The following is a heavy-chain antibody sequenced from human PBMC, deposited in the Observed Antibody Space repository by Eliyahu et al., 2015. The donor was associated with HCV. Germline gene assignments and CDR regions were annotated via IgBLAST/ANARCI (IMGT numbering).Heavy chain of an antibody. CDR1: GFTFSSYA. Sequence: EVQLLESGGGLVQPGGSLRLSCAASGFTFSSYAMXWVRQAPGKGLEWVSTISAGDDTTFYADSVKGRFTISRDNSRNTLYVQMNSLRADDTAVYYCAKGCCGGSRYSASGYWGQGILVTVSS. V-gene: IGHV3-23*01. CDR2: ISAGDDTT. CDR3: AKGCCGGSRYSASGY. J-gene: IGHJ4*02. D-gene: IGHD2-15*01.